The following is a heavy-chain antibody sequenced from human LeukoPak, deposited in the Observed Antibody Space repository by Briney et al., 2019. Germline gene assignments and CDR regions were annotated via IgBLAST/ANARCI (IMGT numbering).Heavy chain of an antibody. Sequence: GGSLRLSCAASGFTFGTYWMSWVRQAPGKGPEWVASINPDGTTEHYVDSVKGRFTISRDNAKNSLYLQMNSLRVEDTAVYYCTRDPRNLDYWGQGTLVTVSS. J-gene: IGHJ4*02. CDR2: INPDGTTE. V-gene: IGHV3-7*03. CDR1: GFTFGTYW. D-gene: IGHD1-14*01. CDR3: TRDPRNLDY.